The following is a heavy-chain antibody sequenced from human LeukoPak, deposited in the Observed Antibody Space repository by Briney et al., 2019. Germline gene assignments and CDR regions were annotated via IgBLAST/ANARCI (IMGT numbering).Heavy chain of an antibody. Sequence: SVKVSCKASGYTFTSYGISWVRQAPGQGLEWMGGIIPIFGTANYAQKFQGRVTISADESTSTAYMELSSLRSEDTAVYYCARAQXYSSSYPNWGQGTLVTVSS. CDR3: ARAQXYSSSYPN. CDR2: IIPIFGTA. D-gene: IGHD6-6*01. CDR1: GYTFTSYG. J-gene: IGHJ4*02. V-gene: IGHV1-69*13.